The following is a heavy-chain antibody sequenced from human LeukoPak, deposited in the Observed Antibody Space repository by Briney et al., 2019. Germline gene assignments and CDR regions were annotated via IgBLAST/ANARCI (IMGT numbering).Heavy chain of an antibody. J-gene: IGHJ6*02. D-gene: IGHD1-1*01. CDR1: GGSFSGYY. CDR2: INHSGST. V-gene: IGHV4-34*01. CDR3: ARPLGQGNEYGMDV. Sequence: PSETLSLTCAVYGGSFSGYYWSWIRQSPGKGLEWVGEINHSGSTNYNPSLKSRVTISVDTSKNQFSLKLTSVTAADTAVYYCARPLGQGNEYGMDVWGQGTTVTVSS.